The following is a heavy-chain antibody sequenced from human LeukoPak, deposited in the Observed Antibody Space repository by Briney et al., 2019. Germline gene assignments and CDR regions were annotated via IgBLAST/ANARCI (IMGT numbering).Heavy chain of an antibody. CDR1: GFTFSSYA. J-gene: IGHJ4*02. D-gene: IGHD1-1*01. CDR3: AKSNSYFDY. Sequence: GGSLRLSCAASGFTFSSYAMTWLRQAPGKGLEWVSSISGSGVSTYHADSVKGRVTISRDNSKNTVYLQMNSLRADDTAVYYCAKSNSYFDYWGQGTLVTVSS. V-gene: IGHV3-23*01. CDR2: ISGSGVST.